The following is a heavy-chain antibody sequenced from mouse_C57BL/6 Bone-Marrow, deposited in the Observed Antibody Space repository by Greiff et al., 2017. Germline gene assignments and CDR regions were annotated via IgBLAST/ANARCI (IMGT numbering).Heavy chain of an antibody. J-gene: IGHJ4*01. D-gene: IGHD1-1*01. CDR1: GFSLTSYG. Sequence: VKLVESGPGLVAPSQSLSITCTVSGFSLTSYGVHWVRQPPGKGLEWLVVIWSDGSTTYNSALKSRLSISKDNSKSQVFLKMNSLQTDDTAMYYCARNTVVGSYYAMDYWGQGTSVTVSS. CDR3: ARNTVVGSYYAMDY. V-gene: IGHV2-6*02. CDR2: IWSDGST.